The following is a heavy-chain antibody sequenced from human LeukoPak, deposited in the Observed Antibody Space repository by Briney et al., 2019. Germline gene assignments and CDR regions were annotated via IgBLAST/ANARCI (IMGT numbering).Heavy chain of an antibody. CDR2: ISSNGGST. D-gene: IGHD3-22*01. Sequence: SGGSLRLSCAASGLTFSSYAMSWVRQAPGKGLEYVSAISSNGGSTYYANSVKGRFTISRDNSKNTLYLQMGSLRAEDMAVYYCARGAGERRDGSYYYDSSGYNPSDYWGQGTLVTVSS. V-gene: IGHV3-64*01. CDR1: GLTFSSYA. J-gene: IGHJ4*02. CDR3: ARGAGERRDGSYYYDSSGYNPSDY.